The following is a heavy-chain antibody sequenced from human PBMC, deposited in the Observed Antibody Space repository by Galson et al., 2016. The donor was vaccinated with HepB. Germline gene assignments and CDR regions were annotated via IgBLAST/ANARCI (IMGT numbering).Heavy chain of an antibody. D-gene: IGHD3-9*01. CDR3: TSAFSTYYDILTGYYTKDY. J-gene: IGHJ4*02. CDR1: GFTFSDSA. V-gene: IGHV3-73*01. Sequence: SLRLSCAASGFTFSDSAMHCVRQASGKGLEWVGRIRNKAYTYATAYAASVKGRFTISRDDSKNTAYLQMNSLKTEDTAVYYCTSAFSTYYDILTGYYTKDYWGQGTLVTVSS. CDR2: IRNKAYTYAT.